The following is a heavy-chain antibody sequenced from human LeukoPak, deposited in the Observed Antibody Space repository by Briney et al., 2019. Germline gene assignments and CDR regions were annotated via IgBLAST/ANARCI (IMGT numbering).Heavy chain of an antibody. J-gene: IGHJ4*02. CDR1: GYTFTSCA. V-gene: IGHV7-4-1*02. D-gene: IGHD2-2*01. CDR2: INTNTGNP. CDR3: ARQGPGYCSSTSCYGVDY. Sequence: ASVKVSCKASGYTFTSCAMNWVRQAPGQGLEWMGRINTNTGNPTYAQGFTGRFVFSLDTSVSTAYLQISSLKAEDTAVYYCARQGPGYCSSTSCYGVDYWGQGTLVTVSS.